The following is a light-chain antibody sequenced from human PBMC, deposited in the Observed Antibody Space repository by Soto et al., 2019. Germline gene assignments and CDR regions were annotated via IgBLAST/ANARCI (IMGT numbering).Light chain of an antibody. CDR1: GSKIGAGFD. J-gene: IGLJ2*01. CDR2: GNS. CDR3: QSYDSSLSGPRV. Sequence: QSVLTQPPSVSGAPGQRVTISCTGSGSKIGAGFDLPWNSKLPGTAPKLLTYGNSNRPSGVPDRFSGSKSGTSASLAITGLQAEDEADYYCQSYDSSLSGPRVFGGGTKLTVL. V-gene: IGLV1-40*01.